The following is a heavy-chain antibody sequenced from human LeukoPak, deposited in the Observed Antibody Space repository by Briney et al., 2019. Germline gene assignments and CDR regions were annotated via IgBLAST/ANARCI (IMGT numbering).Heavy chain of an antibody. D-gene: IGHD5-18*01. J-gene: IGHJ3*02. CDR3: ARDGPRGYSYGTDAFDI. Sequence: PSETLPLTCTVSGGSISSYYWSWIRQPPGKGLEWIGYIYYSGSTNYNPSLKSRVTISVDTSKNQFSLKLSSVAAADTAVYYCARDGPRGYSYGTDAFDIWGQGTMVTVSS. CDR2: IYYSGST. CDR1: GGSISSYY. V-gene: IGHV4-59*01.